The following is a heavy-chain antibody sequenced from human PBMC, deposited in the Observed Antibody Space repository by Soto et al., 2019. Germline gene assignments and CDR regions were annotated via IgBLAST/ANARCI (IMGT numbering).Heavy chain of an antibody. CDR2: ISSSGGSK. CDR1: GFTFSRYA. CDR3: ARDDLETALHYFGY. D-gene: IGHD5-18*01. Sequence: GGSLRLSCAASGFTFSRYAVHWVRQAPGKGLEWVAVISSSGGSKYYADSVKGRFTISRDNSKNTLYLEMNSLRAEDTAVYYCARDDLETALHYFGYWGQGTLVTVSS. V-gene: IGHV3-30-3*01. J-gene: IGHJ4*02.